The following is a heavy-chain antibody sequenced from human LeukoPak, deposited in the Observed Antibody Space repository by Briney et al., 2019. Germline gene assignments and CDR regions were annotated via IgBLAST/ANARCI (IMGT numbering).Heavy chain of an antibody. CDR1: GYSISSGYY. D-gene: IGHD3-3*01. CDR2: IYHSGST. Sequence: SETLSLTCAVSGYSISSGYYWGWIRQPPGKGLEWIGSIYHSGSTYYNPSLKSRVTISVDTSKNQFSLKLSSVTAADTAVYYCARGRAFYDFWSGYLFDYWGQGTLVTVSS. CDR3: ARGRAFYDFWSGYLFDY. J-gene: IGHJ4*02. V-gene: IGHV4-38-2*01.